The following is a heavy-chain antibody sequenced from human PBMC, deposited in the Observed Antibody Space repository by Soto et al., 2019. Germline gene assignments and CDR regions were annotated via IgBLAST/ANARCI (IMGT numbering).Heavy chain of an antibody. Sequence: GASVKVSCKASGYTFTSYYRHWVRQAPVQGLEWMGIINPSGGSTSYAQKFQGRVTMTRDTSTSTVYMELSSLRSEDTAVYYCARDRMTTVTISNDFHIWGQGTMVTVSS. V-gene: IGHV1-46*01. CDR2: INPSGGST. J-gene: IGHJ3*02. CDR3: ARDRMTTVTISNDFHI. D-gene: IGHD4-17*01. CDR1: GYTFTSYY.